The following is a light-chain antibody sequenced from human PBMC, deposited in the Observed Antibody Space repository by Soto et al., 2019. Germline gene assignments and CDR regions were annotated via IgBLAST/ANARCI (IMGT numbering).Light chain of an antibody. CDR2: DAS. CDR3: QHRSNWPPVLT. CDR1: QSVSSY. J-gene: IGKJ4*01. Sequence: ESVLTQSPATLSLSPEERATLSCRASQSVSSYLAWYQQKPGQAPRLLIYDASTRSTGIPARFSGSGSGTDFTRTISSIEPEDFAGYYCQHRSNWPPVLTFGGGTKVEI. V-gene: IGKV3-11*01.